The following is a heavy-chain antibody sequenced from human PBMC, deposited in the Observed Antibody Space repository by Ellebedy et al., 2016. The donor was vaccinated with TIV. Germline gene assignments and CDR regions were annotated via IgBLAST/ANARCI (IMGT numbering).Heavy chain of an antibody. Sequence: PSETLSLTCTVSGGSISRYYWSWIRQPPGKGLEWIGYVYYNGITTYSPSLKSRVTISIDTSKDRISLKLTTMTAADTAVYYCARGGFNGNSGNLDFWGQGTLVTVSS. D-gene: IGHD4-23*01. CDR2: VYYNGIT. CDR1: GGSISRYY. CDR3: ARGGFNGNSGNLDF. J-gene: IGHJ4*02. V-gene: IGHV4-59*01.